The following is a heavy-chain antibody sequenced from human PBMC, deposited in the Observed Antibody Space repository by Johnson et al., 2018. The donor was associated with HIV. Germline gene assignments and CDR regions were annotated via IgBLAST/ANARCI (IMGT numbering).Heavy chain of an antibody. J-gene: IGHJ3*02. CDR1: GFTFSDYY. CDR3: ASWPHGSGSYQIDI. Sequence: QVQLVESGGGLVKPGGSLRLSCAASGFTFSDYYMSWIRQAPGKGLEWVSYISSSGSTIYYADSVKGRFTISRDNAKNSLYLQMTSLIAYEPAVYYCASWPHGSGSYQIDIWAQGTMVTVSS. V-gene: IGHV3-11*04. D-gene: IGHD3-10*01. CDR2: ISSSGSTI.